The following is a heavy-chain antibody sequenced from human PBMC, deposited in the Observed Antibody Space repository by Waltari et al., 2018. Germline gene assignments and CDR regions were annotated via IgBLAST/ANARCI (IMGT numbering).Heavy chain of an antibody. CDR2: IYWNDDK. D-gene: IGHD3-16*02. CDR1: GFSLSTRGVG. CDR3: ARAHYDYVWGSYRPFDP. Sequence: QESGPGLVKPTQTLTLTCTFSGFSLSTRGVGVGWFRPPPGKALEWLALIYWNDDKRYSPSLKSRLTITKDTSKNQVVLTMTNMDPVDTATYYCARAHYDYVWGSYRPFDPWGQGTLVTVSS. J-gene: IGHJ5*02. V-gene: IGHV2-5*01.